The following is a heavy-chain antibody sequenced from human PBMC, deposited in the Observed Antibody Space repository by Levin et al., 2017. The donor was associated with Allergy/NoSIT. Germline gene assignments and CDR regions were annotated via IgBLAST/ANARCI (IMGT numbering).Heavy chain of an antibody. CDR2: IYYNGGT. CDR3: ARRVTVMDAMDG. J-gene: IGHJ6*02. Sequence: SETLSLTCTVSGGSISSGAYFWSWIRHNPGKGLEWIGYIYYNGGTFYNPSLKSRVTISVYTSENEFSLKLRSVTAADTAVYFCARRVTVMDAMDGWGHGTTVTVSS. CDR1: GGSISSGAYF. V-gene: IGHV4-31*03. D-gene: IGHD4-17*01.